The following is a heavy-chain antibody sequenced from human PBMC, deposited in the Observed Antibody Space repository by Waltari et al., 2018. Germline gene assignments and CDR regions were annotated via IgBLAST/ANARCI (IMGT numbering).Heavy chain of an antibody. V-gene: IGHV4-39*07. D-gene: IGHD4-17*01. J-gene: IGHJ4*02. CDR2: IYSSRST. CDR1: GXSXXXXXXX. CDR3: ARLRTVTTSSFDY. Sequence: QLQLQESGPGLVKPSETLSLTSTVSGXSXXXXXXXXGWIRQPPGKGLEWIGSIYSSRSTDYNPSLKSRVTISVDTSKNQFSLKLSSVTAADTAVYYCARLRTVTTSSFDYWGQGTLVTVSS.